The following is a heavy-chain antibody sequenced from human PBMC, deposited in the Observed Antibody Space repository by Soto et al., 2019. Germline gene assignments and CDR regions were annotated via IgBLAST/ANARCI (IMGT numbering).Heavy chain of an antibody. D-gene: IGHD2-21*02. CDR2: MYNTGST. Sequence: PSETLSLTCTVSGGSISGYYWSWIRQPPGKGLEWIGYMYNTGSTVYNPSFKSRVTIPVDTSKSQFSLRLNSVTAADTAVYYCARDLWGYCGTDCYPLDVWGQGTTVT. CDR1: GGSISGYY. V-gene: IGHV4-59*01. CDR3: ARDLWGYCGTDCYPLDV. J-gene: IGHJ6*02.